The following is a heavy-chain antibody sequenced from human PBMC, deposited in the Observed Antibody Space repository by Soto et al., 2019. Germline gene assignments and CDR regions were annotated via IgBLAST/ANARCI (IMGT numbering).Heavy chain of an antibody. J-gene: IGHJ6*02. CDR1: GFTFSSYW. Sequence: EVQLVESGGGLVQPGGSLRLSCAASGFTFSSYWMHWVRQAPGKGLVWVSRINSDGSSTSYADSVKGRFTISRDNAKNMLYLQMNSLSAEDTAVYYCACSSSYYYYYGMDVWGQGTTVTVSS. V-gene: IGHV3-74*01. CDR3: ACSSSYYYYYGMDV. D-gene: IGHD6-6*01. CDR2: INSDGSST.